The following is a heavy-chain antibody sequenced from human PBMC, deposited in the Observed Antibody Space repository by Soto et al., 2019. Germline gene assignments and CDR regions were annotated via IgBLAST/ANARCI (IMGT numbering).Heavy chain of an antibody. CDR2: IYYSGST. Sequence: SSETLSLTCTVSGGSISCSSYYWGWIRQPPGKGLEWIGSIYYSGSTYYNPSLKSRVTISVDTSKNQFSLKLSSVTAADTAVYYCARHHRYSSSWDRRDNWFDPWGQGTLVTVS. CDR1: GGSISCSSYY. D-gene: IGHD6-13*01. J-gene: IGHJ5*02. V-gene: IGHV4-39*01. CDR3: ARHHRYSSSWDRRDNWFDP.